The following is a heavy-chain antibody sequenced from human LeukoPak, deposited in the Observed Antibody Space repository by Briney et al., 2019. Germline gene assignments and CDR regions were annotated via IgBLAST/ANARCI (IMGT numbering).Heavy chain of an antibody. Sequence: GGSLILSCSASAFTFSSYAMHWVRQAPGKGLEYVSTISSNGRGTYYADSVKGRFTISRDNSKNTLYLQMSSLRAEDTAVYYCVKGGRYSSDSYEYWGQGTLVTVSS. CDR2: ISSNGRGT. D-gene: IGHD6-19*01. CDR1: AFTFSSYA. V-gene: IGHV3-64D*06. J-gene: IGHJ4*02. CDR3: VKGGRYSSDSYEY.